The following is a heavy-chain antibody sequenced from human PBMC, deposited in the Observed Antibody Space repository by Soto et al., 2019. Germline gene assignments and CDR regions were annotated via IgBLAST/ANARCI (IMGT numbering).Heavy chain of an antibody. CDR1: GYTFTSYY. Sequence: ASVKVSCKASGYTFTSYYMHWVLQAPGQGLEWMGIINPSGGSTSYAQKFQGRVTMTRDTSTSTVYMELSSLRSEDTAVYYCARAGRWLQLLQAFDIWGQGTMVTVSS. CDR2: INPSGGST. J-gene: IGHJ3*02. V-gene: IGHV1-46*01. CDR3: ARAGRWLQLLQAFDI. D-gene: IGHD5-12*01.